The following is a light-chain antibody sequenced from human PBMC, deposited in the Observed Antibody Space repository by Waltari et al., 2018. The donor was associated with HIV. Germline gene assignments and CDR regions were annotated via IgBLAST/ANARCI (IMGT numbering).Light chain of an antibody. V-gene: IGLV1-40*01. CDR3: QSYDSSLTTWV. Sequence: QSVLTQPPSVSGAPGQRVTISCTGSSSNIGAGYDVHWYQQLPGTAPKLLIYGNSNRPSWVPDRFAGSKSGTSASRAITGLQAADEADYYCQSYDSSLTTWVFGGGTKLTVL. CDR1: SSNIGAGYD. J-gene: IGLJ3*02. CDR2: GNS.